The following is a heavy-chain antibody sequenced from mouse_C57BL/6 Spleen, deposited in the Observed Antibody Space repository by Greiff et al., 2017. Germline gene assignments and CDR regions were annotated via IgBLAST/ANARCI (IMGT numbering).Heavy chain of an antibody. V-gene: IGHV1-52*01. Sequence: VQLQQPGAELVRPGSSVKLSCKASGYTFTSYWMHWVKQRPIQGLEWIGNIDPSDSETHYNQKFKDKATLTVDKSSSTAYMQLSSLTSADSAVYYCARGGYDYDDGYAMDYWGQGTSVTVSS. J-gene: IGHJ4*01. CDR1: GYTFTSYW. CDR3: ARGGYDYDDGYAMDY. CDR2: IDPSDSET. D-gene: IGHD2-4*01.